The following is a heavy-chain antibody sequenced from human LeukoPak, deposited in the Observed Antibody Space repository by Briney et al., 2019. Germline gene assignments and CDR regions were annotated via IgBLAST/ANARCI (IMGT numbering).Heavy chain of an antibody. CDR2: ISGSGGST. V-gene: IGHV3-23*01. J-gene: IGHJ5*02. CDR1: GFTFSSYA. CDR3: AKDSGRTAKSLFDP. Sequence: AGGSLRLSCAASGFTFSSYAMSWVRQAPGKGLEWVSAISGSGGSTYYADSVKGRFTISRDNSKNTPYLQMNSLRAEDTAVYYCAKDSGRTAKSLFDPWGQGTLVTVSS. D-gene: IGHD2-15*01.